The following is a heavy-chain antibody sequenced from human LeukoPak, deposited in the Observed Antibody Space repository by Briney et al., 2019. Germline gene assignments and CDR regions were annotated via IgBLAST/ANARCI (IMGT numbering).Heavy chain of an antibody. CDR3: ARRYQLLIGDYYYYYMDV. CDR1: GGSISSYY. Sequence: SETLSLTCTVSGGSISSYYWSWIRQPPGKGLEWIGYIYYSGSTNYNPSLKSRVTISVDTSKNQFSLKLSSVTAADTAVYYCARRYQLLIGDYYYYYMDVWGKGTTVTVSS. D-gene: IGHD2-2*01. J-gene: IGHJ6*03. CDR2: IYYSGST. V-gene: IGHV4-59*01.